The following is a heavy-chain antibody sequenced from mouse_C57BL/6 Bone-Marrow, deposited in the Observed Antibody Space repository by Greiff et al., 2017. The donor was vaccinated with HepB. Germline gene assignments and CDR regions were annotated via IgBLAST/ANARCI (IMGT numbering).Heavy chain of an antibody. D-gene: IGHD4-1*01. Sequence: EVKLEESEGGLVQPGSSMKLSCTASGFTFSDYYMAWVRQVPEKGLEWVANINYDGSSTYYLDSLKSRFIISRDNAKNILYLQMSNLKSEDTATYYCARAPNWDDFDYWGQGTTLTVSS. J-gene: IGHJ2*01. V-gene: IGHV5-16*01. CDR1: GFTFSDYY. CDR3: ARAPNWDDFDY. CDR2: INYDGSST.